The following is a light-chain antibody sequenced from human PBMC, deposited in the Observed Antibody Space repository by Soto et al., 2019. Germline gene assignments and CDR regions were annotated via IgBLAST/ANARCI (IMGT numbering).Light chain of an antibody. V-gene: IGKV2-28*01. CDR2: LTS. J-gene: IGKJ1*01. CDR3: MQALQTPPWT. CDR1: QSLLQSNGYTY. Sequence: DIVRTQSPLSLPVTPGDPASMCFRSSQSLLQSNGYTYLYWYLQKSGQSPQLLIYLTSIRASGVPDRFNGSGSGTDFTLKISKVEAEDVGVYYCMQALQTPPWTFGQGTKVDI.